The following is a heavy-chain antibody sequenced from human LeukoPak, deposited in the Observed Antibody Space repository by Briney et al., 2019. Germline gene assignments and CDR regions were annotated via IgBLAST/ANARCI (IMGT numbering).Heavy chain of an antibody. CDR1: GGSISSSSYY. J-gene: IGHJ4*02. Sequence: SETLSLTCTVSGGSISSSSYYRGWIRQPPGKGLEWIGIIYYTGSTYYNPSLKSRVTISVDTSKNQFSLKLSSVTAADTAVYYCARRAEYSGSYCAVLDYWGQGTLVTVSS. D-gene: IGHD1-26*01. V-gene: IGHV4-39*01. CDR3: ARRAEYSGSYCAVLDY. CDR2: IYYTGST.